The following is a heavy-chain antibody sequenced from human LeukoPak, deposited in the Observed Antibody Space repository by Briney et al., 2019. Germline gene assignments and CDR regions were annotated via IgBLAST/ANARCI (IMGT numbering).Heavy chain of an antibody. J-gene: IGHJ4*02. CDR1: GGTFSSYA. Sequence: GASVKVSCKASGGTFSSYAISWVRQAPGQGLEWMGRINPNSGGTNYAQKFQGRVTMTRDTSISTAYMELSRLRSDDTAVYYCARERGGRIRGYSYGIDYWGQGTLVTVSS. CDR2: INPNSGGT. D-gene: IGHD5-18*01. CDR3: ARERGGRIRGYSYGIDY. V-gene: IGHV1-2*06.